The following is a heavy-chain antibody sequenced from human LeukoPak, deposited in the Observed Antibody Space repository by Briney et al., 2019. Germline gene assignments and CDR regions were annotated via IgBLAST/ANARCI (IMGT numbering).Heavy chain of an antibody. CDR1: GFTVNSNY. CDR3: AKDLGQWLGYFDY. V-gene: IGHV3-23*01. D-gene: IGHD6-19*01. J-gene: IGHJ4*02. Sequence: GGSLRLSCAASGFTVNSNYMSWVRQAPGKGLEWVSAISGSGGSTYYADSVKGRFTISRDNPKNTLYLQMNSLRAEDTAVYYCAKDLGQWLGYFDYWGQGTLVTVSS. CDR2: ISGSGGST.